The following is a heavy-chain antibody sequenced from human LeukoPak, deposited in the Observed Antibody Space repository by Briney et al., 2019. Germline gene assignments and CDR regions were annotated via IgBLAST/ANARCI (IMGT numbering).Heavy chain of an antibody. CDR2: TYYRSTWYN. Sequence: SQTLLLTCAISGDSVSSNSAAWNWIRQSPARGLEWLGRTYYRSTWYNDYAVSVRGRVTVNPDTSKNQFSLHLNSVTPEDTAVYYCARRLTQYDCFDPWGQGTLVTVSS. V-gene: IGHV6-1*01. CDR1: GDSVSSNSAA. CDR3: ARRLTQYDCFDP. D-gene: IGHD2-2*01. J-gene: IGHJ5*02.